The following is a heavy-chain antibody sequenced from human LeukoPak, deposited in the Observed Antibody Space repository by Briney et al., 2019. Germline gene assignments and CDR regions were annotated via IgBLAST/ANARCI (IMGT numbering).Heavy chain of an antibody. CDR3: ARGQTYYDFWSGYPDY. V-gene: IGHV3-21*01. CDR1: GFTFSSYS. Sequence: GGSLRLSCAASGFTFSSYSMTWVRQAPVKGLEWVSSISSSSSYIYYADSVKGRFTISRDNAKNTLYLQMNSLRAEDTAVYYCARGQTYYDFWSGYPDYWGQGTLVTVSS. J-gene: IGHJ4*02. CDR2: ISSSSSYI. D-gene: IGHD3-3*01.